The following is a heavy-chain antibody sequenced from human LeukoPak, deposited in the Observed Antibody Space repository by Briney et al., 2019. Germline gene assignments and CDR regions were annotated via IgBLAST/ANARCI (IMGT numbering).Heavy chain of an antibody. CDR1: GGSISSYY. V-gene: IGHV3-49*03. J-gene: IGHJ4*02. Sequence: LSLTCTVSGGSISSYYWSWFRQAPGRGLEWVGFIRSKAYGGTTEYAASVKGRFTISRDDSKSIAYLQMNSLKTEDTAVYYCTRDSGSNRANFDYWGQGTLVTVSS. CDR2: IRSKAYGGTT. CDR3: TRDSGSNRANFDY. D-gene: IGHD1-26*01.